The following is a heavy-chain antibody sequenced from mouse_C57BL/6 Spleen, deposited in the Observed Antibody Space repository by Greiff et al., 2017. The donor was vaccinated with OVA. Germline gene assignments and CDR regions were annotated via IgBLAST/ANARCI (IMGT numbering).Heavy chain of an antibody. CDR1: GFTFSNYW. CDR2: IRLKSDNYAT. D-gene: IGHD4-1*01. V-gene: IGHV6-3*01. CDR3: TGVNWPFDY. J-gene: IGHJ2*01. Sequence: EVKLVESGGGLVQPGGSMKLSCVASGFTFSNYWMNWVRQSPEKGLEWVAQIRLKSDNYATHYAESVKGRFTISRDDSKSSVYLQMNNLRAEDTGIYYCTGVNWPFDYWGQGTTLTVSS.